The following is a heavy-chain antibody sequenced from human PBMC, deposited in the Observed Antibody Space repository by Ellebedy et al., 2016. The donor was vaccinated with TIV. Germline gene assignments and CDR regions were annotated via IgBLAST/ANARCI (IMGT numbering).Heavy chain of an antibody. D-gene: IGHD3-22*01. Sequence: GESLKISXAASGFTFSSYSMNWVRQAPGKGLEWVSYISSGSSAIYYADSVKGRFTISRDNAKNSLYLQMNSLRAEDTAIYYCARDGSSGYWDYWGQGTLVTVSS. V-gene: IGHV3-48*01. CDR2: ISSGSSAI. CDR1: GFTFSSYS. CDR3: ARDGSSGYWDY. J-gene: IGHJ4*02.